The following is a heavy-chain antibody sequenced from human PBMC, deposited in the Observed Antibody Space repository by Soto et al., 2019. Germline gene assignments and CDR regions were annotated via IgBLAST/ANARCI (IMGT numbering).Heavy chain of an antibody. CDR3: ARGRGGDYGGNSGYFDY. Sequence: QVQLVESGGGVVQPGGSLRLSCAASGFTFSGFGMHWVRQAPGKGLEWVAVIWYDVNDKYYADSVKGRFSVSRDNSKNTLYLQMNSLRAEDTAVYYCARGRGGDYGGNSGYFDYWGQGTLVTVSS. CDR2: IWYDVNDK. D-gene: IGHD4-17*01. V-gene: IGHV3-33*01. CDR1: GFTFSGFG. J-gene: IGHJ4*02.